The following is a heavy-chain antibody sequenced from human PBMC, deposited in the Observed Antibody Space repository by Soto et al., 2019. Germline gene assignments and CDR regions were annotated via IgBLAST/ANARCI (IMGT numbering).Heavy chain of an antibody. CDR1: GFTFSSYS. J-gene: IGHJ6*02. V-gene: IGHV3-21*01. D-gene: IGHD3-3*01. Sequence: GGSLILSCAASGFTFSSYSMNWVRQAPGKGLEWVSSISSSSSYIYYADSVKGRFTISRDNAKNSLYLQMNSLRAEDTAVYYCARDLLDYDFWSGYSSYGMDVWGQGTTVTVSS. CDR3: ARDLLDYDFWSGYSSYGMDV. CDR2: ISSSSSYI.